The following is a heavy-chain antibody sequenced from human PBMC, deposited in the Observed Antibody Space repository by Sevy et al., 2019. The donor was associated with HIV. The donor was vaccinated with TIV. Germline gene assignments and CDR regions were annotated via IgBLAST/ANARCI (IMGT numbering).Heavy chain of an antibody. CDR2: ISYDGGNK. Sequence: GGSLRLSCLTSGFTFTKYGMHWVRQAPGKGLEWVAVISYDGGNKYYADSVRGRFTISRDNSKNTLYLQMNSLRPDDMAVYYCAKVPRGGTYFSGAENWRQGTLVTVSS. D-gene: IGHD1-26*01. V-gene: IGHV3-30*18. CDR3: AKVPRGGTYFSGAEN. CDR1: GFTFTKYG. J-gene: IGHJ4*02.